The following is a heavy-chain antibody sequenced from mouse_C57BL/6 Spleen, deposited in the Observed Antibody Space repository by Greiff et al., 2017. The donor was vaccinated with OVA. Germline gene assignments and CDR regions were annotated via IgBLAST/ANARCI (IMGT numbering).Heavy chain of an antibody. CDR3: ASYYECYYAFDY. CDR1: GYTFSSYC. J-gene: IGHJ4*01. V-gene: IGHV1-72*01. Sequence: VQLLQPGAEFVKPGASLKLSCTASGYTFSSYCMHWVRQRPGRGLEWIGTIDPNGGGTNYNEKFKSKATLTVDKPSSTAYMQLISLTSEDSAVYDCASYYECYYAFDYWGQGTSVTVSS. D-gene: IGHD1-1*02. CDR2: IDPNGGGT.